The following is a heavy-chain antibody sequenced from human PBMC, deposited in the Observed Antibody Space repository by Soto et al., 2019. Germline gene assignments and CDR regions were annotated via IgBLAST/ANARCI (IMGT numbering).Heavy chain of an antibody. CDR2: ISTYNGNT. D-gene: IGHD3-10*01. V-gene: IGHV1-18*01. CDR3: ARDLGYYASGAVDY. J-gene: IGHJ4*02. Sequence: ASVKVSCKASGYSFTTYGISWVRQAPGQGLEWMGWISTYNGNTQFAQKFQGRVTMTTDTSATTAYMELRSLTSDDTAVYYCARDLGYYASGAVDYWGQGTLVTVSS. CDR1: GYSFTTYG.